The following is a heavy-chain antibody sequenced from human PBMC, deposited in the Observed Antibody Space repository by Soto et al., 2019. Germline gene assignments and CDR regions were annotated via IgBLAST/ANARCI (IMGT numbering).Heavy chain of an antibody. J-gene: IGHJ4*02. D-gene: IGHD5-12*01. CDR1: GGTFSSYT. V-gene: IGHV1-24*01. CDR3: ATDLLVATISGY. Sequence: ASVKVSCKASGGTFSSYTISWVRQAPGQGLEWMGSIDPEDGETIYAQKFQGRVTMTEDTSTDTAYMELSSLRSEDTAVYYCATDLLVATISGYWGQGTLVTVSS. CDR2: IDPEDGET.